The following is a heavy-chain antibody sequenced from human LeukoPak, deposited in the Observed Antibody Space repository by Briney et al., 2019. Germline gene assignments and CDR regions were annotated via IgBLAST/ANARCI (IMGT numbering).Heavy chain of an antibody. CDR1: GGSISSYY. Sequence: SETLSLTCTVSGGSISSYYWSWIRQPPGKGLEWIGYIYYSGSTNYNPSLKSRVTISVDTSKNQFSLKLSSVTAADTAVYHCARDGLPYYDSSGFYAFDIWGQGTMVTVSS. CDR3: ARDGLPYYDSSGFYAFDI. J-gene: IGHJ3*02. CDR2: IYYSGST. V-gene: IGHV4-59*01. D-gene: IGHD3-22*01.